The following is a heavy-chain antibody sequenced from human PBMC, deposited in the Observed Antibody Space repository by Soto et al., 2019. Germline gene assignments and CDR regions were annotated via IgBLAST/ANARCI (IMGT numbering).Heavy chain of an antibody. V-gene: IGHV4-34*01. CDR2: INHSGST. Sequence: SETLSLTCAVYGGSFSGYYWIWIRQPPGKGLEWIGEINHSGSTNYNPSLKSRVTISVDTSKNQFSLKLSSVTAADTAVYYCAREDIVVVVAAVPREYYYYGMDVWGQGTTVTVSS. CDR1: GGSFSGYY. CDR3: AREDIVVVVAAVPREYYYYGMDV. J-gene: IGHJ6*02. D-gene: IGHD2-15*01.